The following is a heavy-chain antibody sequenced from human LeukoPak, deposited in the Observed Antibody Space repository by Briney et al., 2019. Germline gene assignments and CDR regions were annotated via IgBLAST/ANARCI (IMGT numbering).Heavy chain of an antibody. CDR1: GGSISSYY. CDR3: ARDSRAAGTGASGGYFDL. V-gene: IGHV4-59*01. D-gene: IGHD6-13*01. J-gene: IGHJ2*01. Sequence: SETLSLTCSVSGGSISSYYWNWIRQPPGKGLEWIGYTYYSGRTNYNPSLKSRVTISVDTSKNQFSLNLSSVTAADTAVYYCARDSRAAGTGASGGYFDLWGCGTLVTVSS. CDR2: TYYSGRT.